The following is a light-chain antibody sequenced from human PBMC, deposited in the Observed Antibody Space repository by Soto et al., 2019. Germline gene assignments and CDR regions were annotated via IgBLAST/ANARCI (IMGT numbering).Light chain of an antibody. J-gene: IGKJ3*01. Sequence: DIVMTQSPDSLAVSLGERATINCKSSQRVFYSSNNKTYLAWYHQKPGQPPKLLIYWASTRESGVPDRFSGSGSGTDFYLSIISLPAEDVAVYYFQQYYSTPVPFGPGNTVDIK. CDR1: QRVFYSSNNKTY. CDR3: QQYYSTPVP. V-gene: IGKV4-1*01. CDR2: WAS.